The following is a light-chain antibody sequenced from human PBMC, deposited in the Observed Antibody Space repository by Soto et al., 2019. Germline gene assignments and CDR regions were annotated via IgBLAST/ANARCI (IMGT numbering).Light chain of an antibody. J-gene: IGLJ2*01. CDR2: DVS. CDR3: SSYTSSTILWVV. Sequence: QSALTQPASVSGSPGQSITISCTGTSSDVGGYNYVSWYQQHPGKAPKLMIYDVSNRPSGVSNRFSGSKSGNTASLTISGLQAEDEADYYCSSYTSSTILWVVFGGGTKLTVL. V-gene: IGLV2-14*01. CDR1: SSDVGGYNY.